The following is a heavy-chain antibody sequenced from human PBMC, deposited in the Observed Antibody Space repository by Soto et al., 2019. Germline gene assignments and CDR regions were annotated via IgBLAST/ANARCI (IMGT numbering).Heavy chain of an antibody. V-gene: IGHV3-21*01. CDR2: ISSSSSYI. Sequence: GGSLRLSCAASGFTFSSYSMNWVRQAPGKGLEWVSSISSSSSYIYYADSVKGRFTISRDNAKNSLYLQRNSLRAEDTAVYYCARALRGDIVVVPAALDALDIWGQGTMVTVSS. CDR1: GFTFSSYS. J-gene: IGHJ3*02. D-gene: IGHD2-2*01. CDR3: ARALRGDIVVVPAALDALDI.